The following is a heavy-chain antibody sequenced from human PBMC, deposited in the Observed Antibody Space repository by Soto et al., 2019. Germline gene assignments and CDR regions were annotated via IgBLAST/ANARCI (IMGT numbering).Heavy chain of an antibody. J-gene: IGHJ6*02. CDR1: GFTFSSYS. CDR3: ARDDAYYDFWSGLSMDV. Sequence: GGSLRLSCAASGFTFSSYSMNWVRQAPGKGLEWVSYISSSSSTIYYADSVKGRFTISRDNAKNSLYLQMNSLRDEDTAVYYCARDDAYYDFWSGLSMDVWGQGTTVTVSS. CDR2: ISSSSSTI. D-gene: IGHD3-3*01. V-gene: IGHV3-48*02.